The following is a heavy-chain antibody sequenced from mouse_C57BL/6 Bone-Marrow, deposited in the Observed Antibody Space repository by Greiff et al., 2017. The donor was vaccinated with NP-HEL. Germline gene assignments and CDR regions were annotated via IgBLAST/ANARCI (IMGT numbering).Heavy chain of an antibody. CDR1: GYTFTSYW. V-gene: IGHV1-64*01. D-gene: IGHD1-1*01. CDR2: IHPNSGST. CDR3: ARVGDYYGSPYY. Sequence: QVQLQQPGAELVKPGASVKLSCKASGYTFTSYWMHWVKQRPGQGLEWIGMIHPNSGSTNYNEKFKSKATLTVDKSSSTAYMQLSSLTSEDSAVYYCARVGDYYGSPYYWGQGTTLTVSS. J-gene: IGHJ2*01.